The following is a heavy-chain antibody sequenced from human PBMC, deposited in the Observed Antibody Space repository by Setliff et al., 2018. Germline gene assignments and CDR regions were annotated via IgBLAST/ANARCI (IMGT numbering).Heavy chain of an antibody. CDR2: IYTSWST. CDR3: ARMTGFQYIDV. J-gene: IGHJ6*03. V-gene: IGHV4-61*09. Sequence: PSETLSLTCTVSGDSISSRPFYWGWLRQPAGKELEWIGQIYTSWSTIYNPSLKSRVTILLDTSKNQFSLTLTSVTAADTAVYYCARMTGFQYIDVWGKGTTVTV. D-gene: IGHD3-3*01. CDR1: GDSISSRPFY.